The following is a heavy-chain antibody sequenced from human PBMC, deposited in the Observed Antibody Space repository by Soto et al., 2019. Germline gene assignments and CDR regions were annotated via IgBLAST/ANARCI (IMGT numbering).Heavy chain of an antibody. D-gene: IGHD4-4*01. CDR2: IIPIFGTA. CDR3: ATGNSNKSLLGYYYGMDV. CDR1: GGTISSYA. V-gene: IGHV1-69*01. J-gene: IGHJ6*02. Sequence: QVQLVQSGAEVTKPWSSVKVSCTASGGTISSYAISWVRQARGQGLEWMGGIIPIFGTANYAQKFQGRVTISADEATSTAYMVLISLRSEDTAVDYCATGNSNKSLLGYYYGMDVWGPGTTVTVSS.